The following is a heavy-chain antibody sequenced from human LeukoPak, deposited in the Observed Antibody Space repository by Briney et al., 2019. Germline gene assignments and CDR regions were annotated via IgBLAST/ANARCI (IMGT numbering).Heavy chain of an antibody. CDR1: GYTFTSYY. V-gene: IGHV1-46*01. D-gene: IGHD2-2*01. Sequence: ASVTVSCRASGYTFTSYYMHWVRQAPGQGLEWMGIINPSGGSTSYAQKFQGRVTMTRDTSTSTVYMELSSLRSEDTAVYYCARDKLGCSSTSCSNYWGQGTLVTVSS. CDR3: ARDKLGCSSTSCSNY. CDR2: INPSGGST. J-gene: IGHJ4*02.